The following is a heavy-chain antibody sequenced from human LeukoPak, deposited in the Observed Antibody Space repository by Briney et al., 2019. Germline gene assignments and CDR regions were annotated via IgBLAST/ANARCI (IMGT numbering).Heavy chain of an antibody. CDR3: ARDRTYGGNSGFDY. V-gene: IGHV4-4*07. CDR2: IYTTGST. D-gene: IGHD4-23*01. J-gene: IGHJ4*02. Sequence: SETLSLTCTVSGGSISGYYWSWVRQPAGKGLEWIGRIYTTGSTNYNPSLKSRVTMSVDTSKNQFSLNLTSVTAADTAVYYCARDRTYGGNSGFDYWGRGTLVTVSS. CDR1: GGSISGYY.